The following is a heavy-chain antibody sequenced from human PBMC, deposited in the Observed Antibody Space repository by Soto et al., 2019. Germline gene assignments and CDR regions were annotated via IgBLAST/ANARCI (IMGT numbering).Heavy chain of an antibody. Sequence: QVQLQESGPGLVKPSGTLSLTCAVSSGSISSSNWWSWVRQPPGKGLEWIGEIYHSGSTNYNPSLKSRVTILVDKSKNPSALKMRSVTAADAAVYYCTRVSKNFRGVYRARFDYWGQGTLVTVAS. CDR3: TRVSKNFRGVYRARFDY. V-gene: IGHV4-4*02. J-gene: IGHJ4*02. CDR1: SGSISSSNW. CDR2: IYHSGST. D-gene: IGHD3-10*01.